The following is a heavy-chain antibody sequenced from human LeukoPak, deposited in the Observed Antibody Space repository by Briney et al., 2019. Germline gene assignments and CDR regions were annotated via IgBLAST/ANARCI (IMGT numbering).Heavy chain of an antibody. CDR2: INHSGST. D-gene: IGHD3-9*01. CDR3: AGTYYDILTGYYKGEFDY. V-gene: IGHV4-34*01. CDR1: GGSFSGYY. Sequence: PSETLSLTCAVYGGSFSGYYWSWIRQPPGKGLEWIGEINHSGSTNYNPSLKGRVTISVDTSKNQFSLKLSSVTAADTAVYYCAGTYYDILTGYYKGEFDYWGQGTLVTVSS. J-gene: IGHJ4*02.